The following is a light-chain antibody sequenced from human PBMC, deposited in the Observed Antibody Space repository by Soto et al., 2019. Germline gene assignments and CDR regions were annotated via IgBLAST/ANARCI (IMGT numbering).Light chain of an antibody. CDR3: SSYTDSYTRLDV. V-gene: IGLV2-14*01. Sequence: QSALTQPASVSGSPGQSITISCIGTSSDVGGYNYVSWYQQHPGKAPKLMIYDVSNRPSGVSNRFSGSKSGNTASLTISGLQADDEADYCCSSYTDSYTRLDVFGTGTKLTVL. CDR1: SSDVGGYNY. J-gene: IGLJ1*01. CDR2: DVS.